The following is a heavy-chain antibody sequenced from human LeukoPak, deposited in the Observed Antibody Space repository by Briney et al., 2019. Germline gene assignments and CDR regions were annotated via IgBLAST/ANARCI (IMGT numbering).Heavy chain of an antibody. D-gene: IGHD3-22*01. V-gene: IGHV1-18*01. Sequence: ASVKVSCKASGYTFTGYGIIWVRQAPGQGLEWLGWNSAYKGSTKYPQMFQGRVTVTTDTSTSTAYMELRSLRSDDTAVYYCARADSGGYYVAYWYWGQGTLVTVSS. CDR3: ARADSGGYYVAYWY. CDR1: GYTFTGYG. CDR2: NSAYKGST. J-gene: IGHJ4*02.